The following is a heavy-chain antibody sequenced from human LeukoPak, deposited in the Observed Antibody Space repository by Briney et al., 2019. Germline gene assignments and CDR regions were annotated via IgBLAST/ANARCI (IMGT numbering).Heavy chain of an antibody. V-gene: IGHV3-30-3*01. Sequence: GRSLRLSCAASGFTFSSYAMHWVRQAPGKGLEWVAVISYDGSNKYYADSVKGRFTISRDNSKNTPYLQMNSLRAEDTAVYYCARDSEMVYAFYYYGMDVWGQGTTVTVSS. CDR2: ISYDGSNK. D-gene: IGHD2-8*01. CDR1: GFTFSSYA. J-gene: IGHJ6*02. CDR3: ARDSEMVYAFYYYGMDV.